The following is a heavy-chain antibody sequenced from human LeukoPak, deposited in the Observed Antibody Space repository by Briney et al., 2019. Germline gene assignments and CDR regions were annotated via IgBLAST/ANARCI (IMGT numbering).Heavy chain of an antibody. Sequence: PGGSLDLPFAASGSFFSSRWMSWVRQAPGKGLEWVASINQGGSDKRHADSVKGRLTISRDNAKNSLYLQMNSLGAEDTAVYYCATLKNAVPIFDNRGQGT. CDR1: GSFFSSRW. CDR2: INQGGSDK. J-gene: IGHJ4*02. V-gene: IGHV3-7*01. D-gene: IGHD4-17*01. CDR3: ATLKNAVPIFDN.